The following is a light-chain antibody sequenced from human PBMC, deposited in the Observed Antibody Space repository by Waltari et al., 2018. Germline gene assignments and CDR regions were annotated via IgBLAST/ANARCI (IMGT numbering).Light chain of an antibody. Sequence: SYELTQAPSVSVSPEHTVSIMCFWDNLGKKYAYWYQQRPGQSPILVIYQDNKRPSGIPERFSGSNSGNTATLTISGTQVMDEAVYYCQAWDNNSVLFGGGTKLTVL. CDR3: QAWDNNSVL. V-gene: IGLV3-1*01. J-gene: IGLJ2*01. CDR1: NLGKKY. CDR2: QDN.